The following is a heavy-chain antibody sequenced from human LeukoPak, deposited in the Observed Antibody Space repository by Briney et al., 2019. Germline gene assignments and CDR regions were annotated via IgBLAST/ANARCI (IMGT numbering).Heavy chain of an antibody. V-gene: IGHV3-11*04. Sequence: GGSLRLSCAASGFTFSDYYMNWIRQAPGKGLEWISYISSSGTNINYADSVRGRFAISRDNPKKALYLQMNSLRAEDTAVYYCATVAGTDAFDIWGQGTMVTVSS. J-gene: IGHJ3*02. CDR2: ISSSGTNI. CDR3: ATVAGTDAFDI. D-gene: IGHD1-1*01. CDR1: GFTFSDYY.